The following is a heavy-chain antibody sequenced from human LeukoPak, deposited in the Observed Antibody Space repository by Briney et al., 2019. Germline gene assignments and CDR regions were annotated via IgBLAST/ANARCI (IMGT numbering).Heavy chain of an antibody. J-gene: IGHJ4*02. V-gene: IGHV4-59*01. CDR1: GGSISSYY. CDR3: ARVLNCSGGGCYLFILDY. D-gene: IGHD2-15*01. CDR2: IYYSGST. Sequence: SETLSLTCTVSGGSISSYYWSWIRQPPGKGLEWIGYIYYSGSTNYNPSLKSRVTISVDTSKNQFSLKLSSVTAADTAVYYCARVLNCSGGGCYLFILDYWGQGTLVTVSS.